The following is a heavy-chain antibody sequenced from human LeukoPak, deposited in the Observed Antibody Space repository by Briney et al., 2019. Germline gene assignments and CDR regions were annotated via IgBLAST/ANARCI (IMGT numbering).Heavy chain of an antibody. CDR1: GGSFSGYY. V-gene: IGHV4-34*01. CDR2: INHSGST. J-gene: IGHJ4*02. D-gene: IGHD1-1*01. Sequence: SETLSLTCAVYGGSFSGYYWSWIRQPPGKGLEWIGEINHSGSTNYNPSLKSRVTISVDTSKNQFSLKLSSVTAADTAVYYCARGTPLYNWNDIGAFDYWAQGTLVTVSS. CDR3: ARGTPLYNWNDIGAFDY.